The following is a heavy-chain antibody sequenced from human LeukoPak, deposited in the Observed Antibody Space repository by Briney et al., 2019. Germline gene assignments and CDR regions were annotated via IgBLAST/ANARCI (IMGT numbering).Heavy chain of an antibody. Sequence: PGGSLRLSCAASGFTFSSYAMSWVRQAPGKGLEWVSAISGSGGSIYYADSVKGRFTISRDNSKNTLYLQMNSLRAEDTAVYYCANEGRTYYDFWSGYFTPSGCFDYWGQGTLVTVSS. CDR3: ANEGRTYYDFWSGYFTPSGCFDY. D-gene: IGHD3-3*01. CDR1: GFTFSSYA. CDR2: ISGSGGSI. V-gene: IGHV3-23*01. J-gene: IGHJ4*02.